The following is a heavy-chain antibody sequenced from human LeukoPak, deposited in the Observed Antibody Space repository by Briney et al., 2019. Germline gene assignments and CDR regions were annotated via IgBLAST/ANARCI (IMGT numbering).Heavy chain of an antibody. D-gene: IGHD2-2*02. Sequence: GASVKVSCKASGYNLTGYYMHWVRQAPGQGLEWMGRINPNSGGTKYAQKFRGRVTMTRDTSISTAYMELSGLRSDDTAVYYCARGVVVPAAIRDYYYYGMDVWGQGTTVTVSS. CDR3: ARGVVVPAAIRDYYYYGMDV. J-gene: IGHJ6*02. V-gene: IGHV1-2*06. CDR2: INPNSGGT. CDR1: GYNLTGYY.